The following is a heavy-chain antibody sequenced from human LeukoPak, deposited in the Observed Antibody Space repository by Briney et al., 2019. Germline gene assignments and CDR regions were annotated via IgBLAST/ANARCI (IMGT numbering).Heavy chain of an antibody. CDR3: ARDVWGAARPDY. J-gene: IGHJ4*02. CDR2: ISSSGSTI. V-gene: IGHV3-11*04. Sequence: LSLTCTVSAGSISGYYWSWIRQAPGKGLEWVSYISSSGSTIYYADSVKGRFTISRDNAKNSLYLQMNSLRAEDTAVYYCARDVWGAARPDYWGQGTLVTVSS. D-gene: IGHD6-6*01. CDR1: AGSISGYY.